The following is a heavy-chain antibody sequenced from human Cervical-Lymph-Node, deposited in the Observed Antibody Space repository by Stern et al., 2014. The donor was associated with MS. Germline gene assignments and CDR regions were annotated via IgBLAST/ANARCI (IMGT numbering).Heavy chain of an antibody. Sequence: VQLVQSGAEVKKPGSSVRVSCKASGGTFSSYAISWVRQAPGQGLEWMGGIIHMFGTANYAQKFQSRVTITADDSTTTAYMEVSSLRSEDTAVYYCASSVGELTPEAVWGQGTTVTVFS. J-gene: IGHJ6*02. CDR2: IIHMFGTA. CDR1: GGTFSSYA. D-gene: IGHD3-10*01. CDR3: ASSVGELTPEAV. V-gene: IGHV1-69*01.